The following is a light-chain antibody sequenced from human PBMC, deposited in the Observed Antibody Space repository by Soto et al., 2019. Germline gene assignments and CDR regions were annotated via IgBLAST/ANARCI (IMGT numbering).Light chain of an antibody. CDR2: DVS. V-gene: IGLV2-14*01. J-gene: IGLJ3*02. Sequence: QSALTQPASVSGSPGQSITISCTGTSSDVGGYNYVSWYQQHPGKAPKLMIYDVSNRPSGVSNRFSGSKSGTTASLTSSGRQADDEADHYCSSYTSSRVFGGGTKLTVL. CDR1: SSDVGGYNY. CDR3: SSYTSSRV.